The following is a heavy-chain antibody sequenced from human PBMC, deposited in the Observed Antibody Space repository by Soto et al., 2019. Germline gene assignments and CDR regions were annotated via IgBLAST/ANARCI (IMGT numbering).Heavy chain of an antibody. CDR2: IKQDGSEK. J-gene: IGHJ4*02. CDR3: AREKLLWFGESPLDY. CDR1: GFTFSSYW. V-gene: IGHV3-7*01. Sequence: EVQLVESGGGLVQPGGSLRLSCAASGFTFSSYWMSWVRQAPGKGLEWVANIKQDGSEKYYVDSVKGRFTISRDNAKNSLYLQMNSLRAEDTAVYYCAREKLLWFGESPLDYWGQGTLVTVSS. D-gene: IGHD3-10*01.